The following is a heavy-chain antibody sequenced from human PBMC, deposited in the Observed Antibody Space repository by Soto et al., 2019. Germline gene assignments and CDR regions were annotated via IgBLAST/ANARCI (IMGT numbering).Heavy chain of an antibody. CDR3: AHLRRGGCPFRSVDL. V-gene: IGHV2-5*02. CDR1: GFSRSTSGVG. D-gene: IGHD2-15*01. Sequence: QITLKESGPTLVKPTQTLTLTCTFSGFSRSTSGVGVGWIRQPSGKALERLAFIYWDDAKRSSPSLKSRITITKDTSKNQVVLTSTNMDPVVTATYYSAHLRRGGCPFRSVDLWGRGTLVTVSS. CDR2: IYWDDAK. J-gene: IGHJ2*01.